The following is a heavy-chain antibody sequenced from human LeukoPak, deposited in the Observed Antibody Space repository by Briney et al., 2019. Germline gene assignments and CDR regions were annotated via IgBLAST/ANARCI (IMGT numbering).Heavy chain of an antibody. CDR2: ISGSGGST. CDR1: GFTFSSYA. D-gene: IGHD2-21*02. Sequence: GGSLRLSCAASGFTFSSYAMSWVRQAPGKGLEWVSAISGSGGSTYYADSVKGRFTISRDNSKNTLYLQMNSLRAEDTAVYYCAKNGGDVVVTAITPVDYWGQGTLVTVSS. V-gene: IGHV3-23*01. CDR3: AKNGGDVVVTAITPVDY. J-gene: IGHJ4*02.